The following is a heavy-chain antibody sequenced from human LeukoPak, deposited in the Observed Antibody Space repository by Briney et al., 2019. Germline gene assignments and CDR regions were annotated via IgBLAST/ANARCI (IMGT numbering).Heavy chain of an antibody. CDR2: ISGSGNGFSI. J-gene: IGHJ4*02. V-gene: IGHV3-64D*06. CDR3: VKDFGRIRGTPDS. CDR1: GFVFTIYT. Sequence: GGSLRLSCSASGFVFTIYTMYWVRQAPGKGREYVSTISGSGNGFSIYYADSVKGRFTISRDDSKSILYLQMNGLRSEDTAVYYCVKDFGRIRGTPDSWGQGTLVTVSS. D-gene: IGHD1-26*01.